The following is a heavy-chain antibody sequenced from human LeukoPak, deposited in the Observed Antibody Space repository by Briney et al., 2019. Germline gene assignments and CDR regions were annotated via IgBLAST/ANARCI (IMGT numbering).Heavy chain of an antibody. CDR2: MNPNSGNT. V-gene: IGHV1-8*01. Sequence: ASVKVSCKASGYTFTSYDINWVRQATGQGLEWMGWMNPNSGNTGYAQKFQGRVTITADKSTSTAYMELSSLRSEDTAVYYCASSGTVVTPGAFDIWGQGTMVTVSS. D-gene: IGHD4-23*01. CDR1: GYTFTSYD. CDR3: ASSGTVVTPGAFDI. J-gene: IGHJ3*02.